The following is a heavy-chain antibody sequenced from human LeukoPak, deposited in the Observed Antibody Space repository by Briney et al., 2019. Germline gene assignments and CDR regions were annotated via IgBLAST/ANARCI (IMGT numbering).Heavy chain of an antibody. CDR2: ISSSSSYI. D-gene: IGHD6-19*01. V-gene: IGHV3-21*01. Sequence: TGGSLRLSCAASGFTFSSYSMNWVRQAPGKGLEWVSSISSSSSYIYYADSVKGRFTISRDNAKNSLYLQMNSLRAEDTAVYYCARAPGVVAVAGTSDYWGQGTLVTVSS. J-gene: IGHJ4*02. CDR3: ARAPGVVAVAGTSDY. CDR1: GFTFSSYS.